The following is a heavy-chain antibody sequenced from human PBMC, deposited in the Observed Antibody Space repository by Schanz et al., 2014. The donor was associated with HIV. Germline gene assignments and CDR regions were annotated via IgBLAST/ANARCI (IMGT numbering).Heavy chain of an antibody. Sequence: EQLVESGGGVVQPGRSLRLSCTASGFTFNNYAMTWVRQAPGKGLEWVSSISESGGRSYYADSVNGRFTISRDNSKNTLYLQMTTLRTEDTAVYYCAKPEYDSRGNSQSHFDSWGQGTLVTVSS. V-gene: IGHV3-23*04. J-gene: IGHJ4*02. D-gene: IGHD3-22*01. CDR2: ISESGGRS. CDR1: GFTFNNYA. CDR3: AKPEYDSRGNSQSHFDS.